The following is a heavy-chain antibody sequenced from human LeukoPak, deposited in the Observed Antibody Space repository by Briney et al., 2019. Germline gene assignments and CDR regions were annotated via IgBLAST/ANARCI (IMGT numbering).Heavy chain of an antibody. CDR2: IYPGDSDT. J-gene: IGHJ3*02. CDR3: ARTDYYGSGTYAFDI. CDR1: GYSFTSYW. Sequence: GESLKISCKGSGYSFTSYWIGWVRQMPGKGLEWMGIIYPGDSDTRYSPSFQGQVTISADKSISTAYLQWSSLKASDTAMYYCARTDYYGSGTYAFDIWGQGTIVTVSS. D-gene: IGHD3-10*01. V-gene: IGHV5-51*01.